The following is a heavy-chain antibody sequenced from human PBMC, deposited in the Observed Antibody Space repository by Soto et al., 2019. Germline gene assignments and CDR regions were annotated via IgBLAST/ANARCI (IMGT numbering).Heavy chain of an antibody. CDR1: GGSVSSGSYY. Sequence: PSETLSLTCTVSGGSVSSGSYYWSWLRQPPGKGLEWIGYIYYSGSTNYNPSLKSRVTISVDTSKNQFSLKLSSVTAADTAVYYCARDRRNYYYGMDVWGQGTTVTVSS. J-gene: IGHJ6*02. CDR3: ARDRRNYYYGMDV. CDR2: IYYSGST. V-gene: IGHV4-61*01.